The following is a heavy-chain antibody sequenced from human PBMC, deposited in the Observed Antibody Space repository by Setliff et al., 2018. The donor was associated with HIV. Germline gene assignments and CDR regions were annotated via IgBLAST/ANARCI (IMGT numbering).Heavy chain of an antibody. CDR3: ARVRAGALLNAFDI. Sequence: ASVKVSCKASGYTFTNFAISWVRQAPGQGLEWMGWISGYSDNTNYAQNLQGRVAMTTDTSSSTSYMELRSLTSDDTAMYYCARVRAGALLNAFDIWGQGTMVTVSS. J-gene: IGHJ3*02. CDR2: ISGYSDNT. V-gene: IGHV1-18*01. CDR1: GYTFTNFA. D-gene: IGHD1-26*01.